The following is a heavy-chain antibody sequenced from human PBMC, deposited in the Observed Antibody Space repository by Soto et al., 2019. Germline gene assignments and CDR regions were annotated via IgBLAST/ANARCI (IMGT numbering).Heavy chain of an antibody. V-gene: IGHV1-58*01. CDR1: GFTFTSSA. D-gene: IGHD4-17*01. J-gene: IGHJ4*02. CDR3: ASDLVYGDFVFDY. Sequence: SVKVSCKASGFTFTSSAVQWVRQARGQRLEWIGWIVVGSGNTNYAQKFQERVTITRDMSTSTAYMELSSLRSEDTAVYYCASDLVYGDFVFDYWGQGTLVTVSS. CDR2: IVVGSGNT.